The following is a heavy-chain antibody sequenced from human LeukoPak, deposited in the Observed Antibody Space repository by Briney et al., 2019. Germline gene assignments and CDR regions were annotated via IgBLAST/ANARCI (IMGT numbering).Heavy chain of an antibody. CDR1: GFTFDDYA. D-gene: IGHD1-26*01. CDR3: ARKPITGSHSGAFDI. Sequence: HPGGSLRLSCAASGFTFDDYAMHWVRQAPGKGLEWVSLVSWNGGSTYYADSVRGRFTISRDNAKNTLYLQMNSLRAEDTAVFYCARKPITGSHSGAFDIWGQGTMVTVSS. V-gene: IGHV3-43D*04. J-gene: IGHJ3*02. CDR2: VSWNGGST.